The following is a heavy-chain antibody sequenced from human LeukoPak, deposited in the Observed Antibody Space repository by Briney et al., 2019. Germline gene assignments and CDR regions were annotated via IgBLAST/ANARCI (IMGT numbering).Heavy chain of an antibody. J-gene: IGHJ6*02. V-gene: IGHV1-18*01. CDR1: GYTFTSYG. CDR3: ARDSDILTGYYYYYGMDV. D-gene: IGHD3-9*01. Sequence: APVKFSCKASGYTFTSYGIIGGRHAPGQGLECRGWSSAYNCNTNYPQKLQGRVTMTTDTSTSTPYMELRRLRSAETAVYYCARDSDILTGYYYYYGMDVWGQGTTVTVSS. CDR2: SSAYNCNT.